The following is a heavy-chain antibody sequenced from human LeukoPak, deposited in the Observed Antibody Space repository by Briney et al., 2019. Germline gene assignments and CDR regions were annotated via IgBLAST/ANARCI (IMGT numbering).Heavy chain of an antibody. D-gene: IGHD3-3*01. V-gene: IGHV3-15*01. CDR2: IKSKTDGGTT. CDR1: GFTFSNAW. J-gene: IGHJ6*03. CDR3: TTDLPYYDLSLYYYYYMDV. Sequence: PGGSLRLSCAASGFTFSNAWMSWVRQAPGKGLEWVGRIKSKTDGGTTDYAAPVKGRFTISRDDSKNTLYLQMNSLKTEDTAVYYCTTDLPYYDLSLYYYYYMDVWGKGTTVTVSS.